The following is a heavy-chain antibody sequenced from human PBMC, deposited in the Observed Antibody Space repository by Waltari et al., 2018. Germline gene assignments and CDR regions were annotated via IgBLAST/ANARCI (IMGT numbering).Heavy chain of an antibody. D-gene: IGHD2-2*01. CDR1: GGSFSGYS. CDR3: ARASSAVVPAARRSYYMDV. Sequence: QVQLQQWGAGLLKPSETLSLTCAVYGGSFSGYSWSWIRQPPGKGLVWIGEINHSGTTTHNPSIKSRVTRSVDTSKKQFSLKLSSVTAADTAVYYCARASSAVVPAARRSYYMDVWGKGTTVTVSS. J-gene: IGHJ6*03. CDR2: INHSGTT. V-gene: IGHV4-34*01.